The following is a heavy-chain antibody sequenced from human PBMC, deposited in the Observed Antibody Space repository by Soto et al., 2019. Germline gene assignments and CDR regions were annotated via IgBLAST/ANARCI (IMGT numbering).Heavy chain of an antibody. Sequence: SQPLSITCAISGDSVSDNSAAWNWIRQSPSRVLEWLGRTYYRSKWYNDYAVSVKSRITVTPDTSKNQFSLHLNSVTPEDTAVYYCASEFPYYVSSDSYLDYWGQGALVTVSS. CDR1: GDSVSDNSAA. D-gene: IGHD3-16*01. V-gene: IGHV6-1*01. CDR3: ASEFPYYVSSDSYLDY. J-gene: IGHJ4*02. CDR2: TYYRSKWYN.